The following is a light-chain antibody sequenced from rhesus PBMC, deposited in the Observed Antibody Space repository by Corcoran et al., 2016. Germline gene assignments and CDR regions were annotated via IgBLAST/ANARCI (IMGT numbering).Light chain of an antibody. J-gene: IGKJ1*01. CDR3: LQNNSYPRT. Sequence: DIQMTQSPSSLSASVGDTVTITCRASQGSSSYLNWFQQKPGKAPKLLIYEVSNLESGVPSRFSGSGSGTDFTLTISSLQPEDFAAYYCLQNNSYPRTFGQGTKVEIK. CDR1: QGSSSY. V-gene: IGKV1-28*03. CDR2: EVS.